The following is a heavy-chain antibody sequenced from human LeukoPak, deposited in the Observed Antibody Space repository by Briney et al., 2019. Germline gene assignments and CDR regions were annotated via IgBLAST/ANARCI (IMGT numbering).Heavy chain of an antibody. J-gene: IGHJ4*02. Sequence: GGSLRLSCVASGFTFSSYWMHWVRQAPGKGLVWVSRINSDGSSTSYADSVKGRFTISRDNAKNTLYLQMNSLRAEDTAVYYCARMWHYYDSSGYYPYWGQGTLVTVSS. D-gene: IGHD3-22*01. CDR2: INSDGSST. V-gene: IGHV3-74*01. CDR3: ARMWHYYDSSGYYPY. CDR1: GFTFSSYW.